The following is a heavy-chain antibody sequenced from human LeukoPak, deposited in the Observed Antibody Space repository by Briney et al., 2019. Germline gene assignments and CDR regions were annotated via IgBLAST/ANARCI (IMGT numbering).Heavy chain of an antibody. D-gene: IGHD2-2*01. J-gene: IGHJ4*02. Sequence: SETLSLTCAVSGYSISSGYYWGWIRPPPGKGLEWIGCIYHSGSTYYNPSLKSRVTISVDTSKNHFYLKLSSVTAADTAVYYCARLGDIVVVPAVYFDYWGQGTLVTVSS. V-gene: IGHV4-38-2*01. CDR2: IYHSGST. CDR1: GYSISSGYY. CDR3: ARLGDIVVVPAVYFDY.